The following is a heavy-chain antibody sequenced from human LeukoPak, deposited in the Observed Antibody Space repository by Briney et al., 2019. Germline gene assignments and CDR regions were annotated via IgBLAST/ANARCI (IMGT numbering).Heavy chain of an antibody. CDR3: ARVTATTQHDYVWGSYRQHVFDY. V-gene: IGHV3-66*01. Sequence: GGSLRLSCAASGFTVSSNYMSWVRQAPGKGLEWVSVIYSGGSTHYADSVKGRFTISRDNSKNTMYLQMNSLRAEDTAVYYCARVTATTQHDYVWGSYRQHVFDYWGLGTLVTVSS. J-gene: IGHJ4*02. D-gene: IGHD3-16*02. CDR1: GFTVSSNY. CDR2: IYSGGST.